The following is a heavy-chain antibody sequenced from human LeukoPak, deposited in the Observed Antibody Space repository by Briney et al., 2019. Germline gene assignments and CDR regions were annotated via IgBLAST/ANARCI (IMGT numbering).Heavy chain of an antibody. CDR3: ARTGDGYNYYNYYYMDV. Sequence: PSETLSLTCTVSGYSISSGHYWSWIRQPPGKGLEWIGYIYYSVRTNYNPSLKSRVTISVDMPNNQFSLKMSSVTAADTAVYYCARTGDGYNYYNYYYMDVWGKGTTVTVTS. CDR2: IYYSVRT. V-gene: IGHV4-61*01. CDR1: GYSISSGHY. J-gene: IGHJ6*03. D-gene: IGHD5-24*01.